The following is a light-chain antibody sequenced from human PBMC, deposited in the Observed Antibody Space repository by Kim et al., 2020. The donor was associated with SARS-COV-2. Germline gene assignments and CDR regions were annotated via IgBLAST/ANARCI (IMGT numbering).Light chain of an antibody. CDR2: GVS. J-gene: IGKJ2*01. Sequence: ETVMTQSPATLSVSPGERVSLFCRASQSINSHLAWYQMKPGQAPRLFVYGVSTRATGIPARFSGSGSATEFTLTISSLQSEDFAVYYCQQYNNGPYTFGQGTKLEIK. V-gene: IGKV3-15*01. CDR3: QQYNNGPYT. CDR1: QSINSH.